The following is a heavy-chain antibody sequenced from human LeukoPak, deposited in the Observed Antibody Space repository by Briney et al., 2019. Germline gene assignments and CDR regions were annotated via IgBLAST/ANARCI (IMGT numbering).Heavy chain of an antibody. V-gene: IGHV3-74*01. CDR2: INSDGTYT. CDR3: AGDLSHTFDY. Sequence: KPGGSLRLSCAASGFAFSSSWMLWVRQAPGKGLVWVSRINSDGTYTNYADSVKGRFTISRDNAKNTLYLQMNSLRAEDTAVYYCAGDLSHTFDYWGQGTLVTVSS. J-gene: IGHJ4*02. CDR1: GFAFSSSW.